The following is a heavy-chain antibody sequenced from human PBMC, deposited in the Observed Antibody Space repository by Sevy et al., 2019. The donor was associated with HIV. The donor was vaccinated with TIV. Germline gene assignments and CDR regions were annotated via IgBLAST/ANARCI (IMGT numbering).Heavy chain of an antibody. D-gene: IGHD4-17*01. Sequence: GGSLRLSCAASGFTFSSYGMHWVRQAPGKGLEWVALIWFDGSNTYYADSVEGRFTISRDIAKNTLHLQMNSLRSEDTAVYYCAIDLEFYDNGDYGPAFMPDYWGQGTLVTVSS. J-gene: IGHJ4*02. CDR1: GFTFSSYG. CDR2: IWFDGSNT. CDR3: AIDLEFYDNGDYGPAFMPDY. V-gene: IGHV3-33*01.